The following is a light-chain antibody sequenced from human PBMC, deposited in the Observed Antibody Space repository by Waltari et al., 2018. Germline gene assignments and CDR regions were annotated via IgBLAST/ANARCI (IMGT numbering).Light chain of an antibody. CDR1: ENVNNY. CDR3: QHGYGTPFT. V-gene: IGKV1-39*01. CDR2: KAS. J-gene: IGKJ3*01. Sequence: DIQMTQSPSSLSASVGDRVTITCRASENVNNYLNWYQQRPGKDPKLLIYKASTLQSGVPSRFSGSGSGTDYTFTISSLQSEDVATYYCQHGYGTPFTFGPGTKLDIK.